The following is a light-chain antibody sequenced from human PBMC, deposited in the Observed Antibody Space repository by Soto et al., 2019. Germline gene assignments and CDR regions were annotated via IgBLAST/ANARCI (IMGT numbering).Light chain of an antibody. CDR3: SSFAGNNNLV. J-gene: IGLJ2*01. CDR1: SSDVGGYNY. Sequence: QPALTQPPSASGSPGQSVTISCTGTSSDVGGYNYVSWYQQHPGKAPKLMISEVSKRPSGVPDRFSGSKSGNTASLTVSGLQAEDEADYYCSSFAGNNNLVFGGGTQLTVL. CDR2: EVS. V-gene: IGLV2-8*01.